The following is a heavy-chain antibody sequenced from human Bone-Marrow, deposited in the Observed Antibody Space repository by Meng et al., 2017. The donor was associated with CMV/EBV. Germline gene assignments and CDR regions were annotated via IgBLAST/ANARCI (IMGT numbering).Heavy chain of an antibody. J-gene: IGHJ4*02. CDR1: GFTFSSYA. D-gene: IGHD5-24*01. Sequence: GGSLRLSCAASGFTFSSYAMSWVRQTPGKGLEWVSVIYSGGSSTYYADPVKGRFTISRDNSKNTLYLQMNSLRAEDTAVYYCAKDRDGYNLSPFDYWGQGTLVTVSS. V-gene: IGHV3-23*03. CDR3: AKDRDGYNLSPFDY. CDR2: IYSGGSST.